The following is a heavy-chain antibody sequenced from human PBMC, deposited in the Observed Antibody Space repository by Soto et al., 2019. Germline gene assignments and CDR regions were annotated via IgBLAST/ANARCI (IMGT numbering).Heavy chain of an antibody. CDR2: IKSKTDGGTT. V-gene: IGHV3-15*07. D-gene: IGHD6-13*01. J-gene: IGHJ4*02. Sequence: GGSLRLSCAASGFTFSNAWMNWVRQAPGKGLEWVGRIKSKTDGGTTDYAAPVKGRFTISRDDSKNTLYLQMNTLKTEDTAVYYCTTADLAAAGYFDDWGQGTLVTVSS. CDR3: TTADLAAAGYFDD. CDR1: GFTFSNAW.